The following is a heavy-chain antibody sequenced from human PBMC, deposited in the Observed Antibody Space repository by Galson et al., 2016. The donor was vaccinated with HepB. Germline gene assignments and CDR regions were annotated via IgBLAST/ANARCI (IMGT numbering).Heavy chain of an antibody. CDR2: IGGGGGSP. CDR3: VKIGGSGWYDY. D-gene: IGHD6-19*01. J-gene: IGHJ4*02. Sequence: SLRLSCAASGFTFSNFAMSWVRQAPGKGLEWVSAIGGGGGSPSYADSVKGRFTISRDNSKNTLYLEMNSLRAEDTAVYYCVKIGGSGWYDYWGQGTLVTVSS. V-gene: IGHV3-23*01. CDR1: GFTFSNFA.